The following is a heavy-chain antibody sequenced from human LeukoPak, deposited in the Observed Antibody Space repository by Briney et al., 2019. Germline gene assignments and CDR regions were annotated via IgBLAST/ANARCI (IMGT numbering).Heavy chain of an antibody. CDR3: AKDNDLRGIAVAGLDY. D-gene: IGHD6-19*01. J-gene: IGHJ4*02. V-gene: IGHV3-43*02. CDR1: GFTFSSYA. CDR2: ISGDGGST. Sequence: GGSLRRSCAASGFTFSSYAMSWVRQAPGKGLEWVSLISGDGGSTYYADSVKGRFTISRDNSKNSLYLQMNSLRTEDTALYYCAKDNDLRGIAVAGLDYWGQGTLVTVSS.